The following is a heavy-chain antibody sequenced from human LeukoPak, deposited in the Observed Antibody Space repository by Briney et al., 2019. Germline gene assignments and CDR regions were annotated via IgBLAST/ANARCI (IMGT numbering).Heavy chain of an antibody. CDR2: ISAYNGNT. Sequence: ASVKVSCKASGYTFTSYGISWLRQAPGQGLEWMGWISAYNGNTNYAQKLQGRVTMTTDTSTSTAYMELRSLRSDDTAVYYCARMSQGLRYFDWLPYYFDYWGQGTLVTVSS. CDR1: GYTFTSYG. D-gene: IGHD3-9*01. CDR3: ARMSQGLRYFDWLPYYFDY. J-gene: IGHJ4*02. V-gene: IGHV1-18*01.